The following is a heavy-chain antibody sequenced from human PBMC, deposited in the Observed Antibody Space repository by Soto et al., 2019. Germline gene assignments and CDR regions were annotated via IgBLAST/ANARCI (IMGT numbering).Heavy chain of an antibody. CDR2: ISGYNGNT. V-gene: IGHV1-18*01. CDR1: GYTFTSSG. CDR3: ARGGLFCSGDWRYSPDF. J-gene: IGHJ4*02. Sequence: QVQLVQSGAEVEKPGASVKVSCKASGYTFTSSGLTWVRQAPGQGLEWMGWISGYNGNTNYAQKLQGRVTMTTDTSTSTAYMELRSLGFDDTAVHYCARGGLFCSGDWRYSPDFWGQGTLVTDSS. D-gene: IGHD2-21*01.